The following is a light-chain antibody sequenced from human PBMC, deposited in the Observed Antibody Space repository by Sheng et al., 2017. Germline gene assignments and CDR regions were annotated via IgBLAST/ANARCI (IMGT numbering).Light chain of an antibody. V-gene: IGKV3-15*01. CDR3: QQYNNWPLT. Sequence: EIVLTQSPGTLSLSPGERATLSCRASQSVSSSYLAWYQQKPGQAPRLLIYGASTRATAIPARFSGSGSGTEFTLTISSLQSEDFAVYYCQQYNNWPLTFGQGTKLEI. CDR2: GAS. J-gene: IGKJ2*01. CDR1: QSVSSSY.